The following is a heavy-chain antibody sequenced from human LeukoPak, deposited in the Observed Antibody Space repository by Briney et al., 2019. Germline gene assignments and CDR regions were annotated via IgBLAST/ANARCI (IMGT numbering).Heavy chain of an antibody. CDR1: GGSINGYY. V-gene: IGHV4-34*01. CDR2: ITHSGIT. J-gene: IGHJ4*02. CDR3: ARADVLRFLECSVGALNY. D-gene: IGHD3-3*01. Sequence: PSETLSLTCTVSGGSINGYYWIWIRQPPGKGLEWIGEITHSGITNYNPSLKSRVTISVDTSKNQFSLNLSSVTAADTAVYYCARADVLRFLECSVGALNYWGQGTLVTVSS.